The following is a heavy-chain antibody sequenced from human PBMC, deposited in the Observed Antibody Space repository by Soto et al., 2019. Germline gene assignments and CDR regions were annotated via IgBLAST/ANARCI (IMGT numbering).Heavy chain of an antibody. CDR2: INPADSDI. D-gene: IGHD3-16*01. CDR1: VYSFTSNW. CDR3: ARHQRDDASRKIDC. Sequence: GESLKISCQGSVYSFTSNWIGWVRQMPGKGLEWMGIINPADSDIKYSPSFQGQVTISADKSIGTAYLQWSSLKASDTAMYYCARHQRDDASRKIDCWGQGTLVTVSS. J-gene: IGHJ4*02. V-gene: IGHV5-51*01.